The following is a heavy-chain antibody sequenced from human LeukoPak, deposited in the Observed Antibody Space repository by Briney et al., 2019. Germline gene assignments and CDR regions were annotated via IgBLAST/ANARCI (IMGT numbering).Heavy chain of an antibody. J-gene: IGHJ4*02. CDR2: IKQDGNEK. D-gene: IGHD3-9*01. CDR3: ARVGYDILTGYYGGYYFDY. Sequence: GGSLRLSCAASGFTFSTHWMTWVRQAPGKGLEWVANIKQDGNEKCYVDSVKGRFTISRDNAKNSLYLQMNSLRAEDTAVYYCARVGYDILTGYYGGYYFDYWGQGTLVTVSS. V-gene: IGHV3-7*03. CDR1: GFTFSTHW.